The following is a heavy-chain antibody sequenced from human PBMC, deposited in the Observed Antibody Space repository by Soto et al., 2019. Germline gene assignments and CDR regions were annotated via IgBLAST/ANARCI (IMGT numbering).Heavy chain of an antibody. CDR1: GFSFSTYG. CDR2: VSGGSGVT. Sequence: EMQLLESGGGLVQPGGYLRLSCVVSGFSFSTYGVTWVRQAPGKGLEWVCGVSGGSGVTHYTDSVKGRFTLSGDDSKNTVYLQMHSLRGEDTAVYYCTRWNGYGDLWGQGTLVTVSS. V-gene: IGHV3-23*01. CDR3: TRWNGYGDL. D-gene: IGHD1-1*01. J-gene: IGHJ5*02.